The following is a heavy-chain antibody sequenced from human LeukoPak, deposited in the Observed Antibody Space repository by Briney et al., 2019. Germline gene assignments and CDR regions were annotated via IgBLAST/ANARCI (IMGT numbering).Heavy chain of an antibody. J-gene: IGHJ5*02. CDR1: GGSISSSSYY. V-gene: IGHV4-39*07. Sequence: SSETLSLTCTVSGGSISSSSYYWGWIRQPPGKGLEWIGNIYYSGSTYYNPSLESRVTMSLDTSKNQFSLKLSSVTAADTAVYYCARDENGYVWGSFRAWGQGTLVTVSS. CDR2: IYYSGST. CDR3: ARDENGYVWGSFRA. D-gene: IGHD3-16*02.